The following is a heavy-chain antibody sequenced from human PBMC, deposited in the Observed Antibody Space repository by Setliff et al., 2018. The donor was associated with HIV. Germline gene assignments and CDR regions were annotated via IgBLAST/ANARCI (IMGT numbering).Heavy chain of an antibody. CDR1: GFAFSDNP. J-gene: IGHJ4*02. CDR2: IRGKSDII. V-gene: IGHV3-48*01. D-gene: IGHD3-22*01. CDR3: ARDYNYIFDS. Sequence: GESLKISCVASSGFAFSDNPMNWVRQAPGKGLEWISHIRGKSDIIKYAESVMGRFTIPRDNAKNSLYLEMNSLRAEDTAIYYCARDYNYIFDSWGQGVLVTVSS.